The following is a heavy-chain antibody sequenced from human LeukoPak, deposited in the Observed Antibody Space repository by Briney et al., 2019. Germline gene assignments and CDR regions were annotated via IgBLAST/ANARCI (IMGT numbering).Heavy chain of an antibody. CDR1: GYTFTGYY. V-gene: IGHV1-2*02. D-gene: IGHD3-10*01. CDR3: ARGLWFGAKNTQPLYYMYV. CDR2: INTNSGGT. J-gene: IGHJ6*03. Sequence: ASVKVSCKASGYTFTGYYMHWVRQAPGQGLEWMGWINTNSGGTNYAQKFQGRVTMTRDTSISTAYMELSRLRSDDTAVYYCARGLWFGAKNTQPLYYMYVWGKGTTVTVSS.